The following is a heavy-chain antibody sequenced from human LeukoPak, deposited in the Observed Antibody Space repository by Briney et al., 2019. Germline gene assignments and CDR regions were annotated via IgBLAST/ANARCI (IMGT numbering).Heavy chain of an antibody. Sequence: ASVKVSCKVSGYTLTELSMHWVRQAPGKGLEWMGGFDPEDGETIYAQQFQGRVTMTEDTSTDTAYMELSSLRSEDTAVYYCVTGITMVRGVGRDNYYYYGMDVWGQGTTVTVSS. CDR1: GYTLTELS. J-gene: IGHJ6*02. D-gene: IGHD3-10*01. V-gene: IGHV1-24*01. CDR3: VTGITMVRGVGRDNYYYYGMDV. CDR2: FDPEDGET.